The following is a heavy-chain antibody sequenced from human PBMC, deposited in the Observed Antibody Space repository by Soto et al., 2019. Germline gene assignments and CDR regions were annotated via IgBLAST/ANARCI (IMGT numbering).Heavy chain of an antibody. J-gene: IGHJ6*02. CDR3: ARDRSGDYYYGMDV. Sequence: QVQLVQSGAEVKKPGSSVKVSCKASGGTFSSYTISWVRQAPGQGLEWMGRIIPILGIANYAQKFQGRVTISADKSTSTAYMELSSLRSEDTAVYYCARDRSGDYYYGMDVWGQGTTVTVSS. CDR1: GGTFSSYT. V-gene: IGHV1-69*08. CDR2: IIPILGIA. D-gene: IGHD6-19*01.